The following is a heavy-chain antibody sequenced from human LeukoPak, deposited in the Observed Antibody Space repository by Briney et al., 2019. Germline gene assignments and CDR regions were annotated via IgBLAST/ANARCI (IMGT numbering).Heavy chain of an antibody. CDR3: AHRIQYSGSYGGPFDY. J-gene: IGHJ4*02. CDR2: IYWDDDK. CDR1: GFSLSTSGVG. Sequence: SGPTLVKPPQTLTLTCTFSGFSLSTSGVGVGWIRQPPGKALEWLALIYWDDDKRYSPSLKSRLTITKDTSKNQVVLTTTNMDPVDTATYYCAHRIQYSGSYGGPFDYWGQGTLVTVSS. V-gene: IGHV2-5*02. D-gene: IGHD1-26*01.